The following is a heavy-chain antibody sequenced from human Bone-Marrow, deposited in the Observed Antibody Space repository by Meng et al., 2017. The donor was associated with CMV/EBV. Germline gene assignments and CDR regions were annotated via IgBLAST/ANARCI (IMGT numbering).Heavy chain of an antibody. CDR3: ARSNYELVVPAAIHPGGGYYYGMDV. V-gene: IGHV1-18*01. J-gene: IGHJ6*02. CDR2: ISAYNGNT. D-gene: IGHD2-2*02. CDR1: GYTFTSYG. Sequence: ASVKVSCKASGYTFTSYGISWVRQAPGQGLEWMGWISAYNGNTNYAQKLQGRVTMTPDTSTSTAYMELRSLRSDDTAVYYCARSNYELVVPAAIHPGGGYYYGMDVWGQGTTVTVSS.